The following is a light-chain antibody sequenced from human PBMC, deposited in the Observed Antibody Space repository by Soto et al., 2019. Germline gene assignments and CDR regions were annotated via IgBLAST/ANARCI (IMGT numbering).Light chain of an antibody. CDR2: DVS. V-gene: IGLV2-14*01. CDR1: SSDVGGYNY. J-gene: IGLJ1*01. CDR3: SSYTTGTTLYV. Sequence: ALTQPASVSGSPGQSITISCTTSSSDVGGYNYVSWYQQYPGKAPKLMIYDVSNRPSGVSNRFSGSKSGNTASLTISGLQAEDEADYYCSSYTTGTTLYVFGTGTKLTVL.